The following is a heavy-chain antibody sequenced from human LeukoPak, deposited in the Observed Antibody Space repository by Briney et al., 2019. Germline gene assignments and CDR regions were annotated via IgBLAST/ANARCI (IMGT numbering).Heavy chain of an antibody. Sequence: PSETLSLTCTVSGGSISSSSYYWSWIRQPPGKGLEWIGEINHSGSTNYNPSLKSRVTISVDTSKNQFSLKLSSVTAADTAVYYCARRVYLAWFDPWGQGTLVTVSS. CDR1: GGSISSSSYY. CDR3: ARRVYLAWFDP. CDR2: INHSGST. V-gene: IGHV4-39*07. D-gene: IGHD2-2*02. J-gene: IGHJ5*02.